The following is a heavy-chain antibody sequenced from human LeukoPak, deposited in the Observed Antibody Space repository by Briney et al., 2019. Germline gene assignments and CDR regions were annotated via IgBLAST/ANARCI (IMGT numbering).Heavy chain of an antibody. V-gene: IGHV1-2*06. CDR3: ARVLSSGYDLFY. J-gene: IGHJ4*02. Sequence: ASVNVSCKASGYTFTGYYMHWVRQAPGQGLEWMGRINPNSGGTNYAQKFQGRVTMTRDTSISTAYMELSRLRSDDTAVYYCARVLSSGYDLFYWGQGTLVTVSS. D-gene: IGHD5-12*01. CDR1: GYTFTGYY. CDR2: INPNSGGT.